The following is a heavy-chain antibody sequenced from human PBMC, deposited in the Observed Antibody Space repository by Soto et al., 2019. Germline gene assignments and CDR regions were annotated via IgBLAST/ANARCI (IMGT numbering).Heavy chain of an antibody. D-gene: IGHD4-4*01. V-gene: IGHV3-23*01. CDR3: ARRNSGWYFDL. CDR1: GFTFSSYA. CDR2: ISGSGDST. J-gene: IGHJ2*01. Sequence: EVQLLESGGGLVQPGGSLRLSCAASGFTFSSYAMNWVRQAPGKGLQWVSVISGSGDSTYYADCVKGRFTISRDNSKNTLYLHMNSLRAADTAVYYCARRNSGWYFDLWGRGTLVTVSS.